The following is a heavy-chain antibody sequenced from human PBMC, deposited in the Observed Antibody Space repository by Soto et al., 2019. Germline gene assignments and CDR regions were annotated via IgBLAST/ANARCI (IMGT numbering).Heavy chain of an antibody. CDR2: MKAGNGNT. CDR1: GYSFTGYD. CDR3: ARGSSDWFPYFDF. J-gene: IGHJ4*02. D-gene: IGHD3-9*01. V-gene: IGHV1-3*01. Sequence: ASVKVSCKVSGYSFTGYDMHWVRQTPGQRLEWMGWMKAGNGNTKYSEKFQGRVTITRDTSATTVYMDLHSLKSEDTAVYYCARGSSDWFPYFDFWGQGTLVTVSS.